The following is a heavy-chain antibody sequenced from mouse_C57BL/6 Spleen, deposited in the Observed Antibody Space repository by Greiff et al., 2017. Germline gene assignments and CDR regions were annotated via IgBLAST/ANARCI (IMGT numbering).Heavy chain of an antibody. Sequence: EVQVVESGGGLVQPGGSMKLSCVASGFTFSNYWMNWVRQSPEKGLEWVAQIRLKSDNYATHYAESVKGRFTISRDDSKSSVYLRMNNLRAEDTGIYYCTGGGWGYPWYFDVWGTGTTVTVSS. V-gene: IGHV6-3*01. CDR1: GFTFSNYW. J-gene: IGHJ1*03. CDR3: TGGGWGYPWYFDV. D-gene: IGHD2-2*01. CDR2: IRLKSDNYAT.